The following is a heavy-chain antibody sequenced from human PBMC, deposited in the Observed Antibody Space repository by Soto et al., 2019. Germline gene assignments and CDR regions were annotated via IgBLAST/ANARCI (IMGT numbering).Heavy chain of an antibody. CDR1: GGSFSNYA. V-gene: IGHV1-69*01. Sequence: QVQLVQSGAEVKKPGSSVRVSCKVSGGSFSNYAVSWVRQAPGQGLAWMGGIIPMFHTPNYAQMYQDRIFINADEATSTVYMDLTSLRSDDTAIYYCARGSLFGDYGDSDHWGQGTLVTVSS. D-gene: IGHD4-17*01. CDR3: ARGSLFGDYGDSDH. J-gene: IGHJ4*02. CDR2: IIPMFHTP.